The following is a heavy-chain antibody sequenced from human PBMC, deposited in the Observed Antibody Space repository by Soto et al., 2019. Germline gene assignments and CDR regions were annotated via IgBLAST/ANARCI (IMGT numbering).Heavy chain of an antibody. CDR3: ARASNKRGYSYGSDY. Sequence: SETLSLICAFYGVTFCGYYRTCIIQPIGEGMEWIGEINHSGSTNCNPSLKSRVTISVDTSKNQFSLKLSSVTAADTAVYYCARASNKRGYSYGSDYWGQRTLVTVS. D-gene: IGHD5-18*01. J-gene: IGHJ4*02. CDR2: INHSGST. CDR1: GVTFCGYY. V-gene: IGHV4-34*01.